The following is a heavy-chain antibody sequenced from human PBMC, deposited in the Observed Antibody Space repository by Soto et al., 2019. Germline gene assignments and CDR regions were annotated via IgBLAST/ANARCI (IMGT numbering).Heavy chain of an antibody. D-gene: IGHD6-19*01. V-gene: IGHV3-74*01. J-gene: IGHJ6*03. CDR1: GFTFSSYW. CDR3: ATFWGDGSGWYYYYYYYMDV. CDR2: INSDGSSS. Sequence: GESLKISCAASGFTFSSYWMHWVRQAPGKGLVWVSRINSDGSSSSYADSVKGRFTISRDNAKNTLYLQMNSLRAEDTAVYYCATFWGDGSGWYYYYYYYMDVWGKGTTVTVSS.